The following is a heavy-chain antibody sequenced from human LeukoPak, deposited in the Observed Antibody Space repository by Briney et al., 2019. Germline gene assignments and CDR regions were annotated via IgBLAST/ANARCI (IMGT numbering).Heavy chain of an antibody. D-gene: IGHD2-15*01. CDR1: GFTFSNYG. CDR3: AKGVVAATNAAYYGMDV. Sequence: GGSLRLSCAASGFTFSNYGMHWVRQAPGKWLEWVAVISYDESDKYYADSVKGRFTISRDNSKNPLYLQMNSLRPEDTAVYYCAKGVVAATNAAYYGMDVWGQGTTVTVSS. V-gene: IGHV3-30*18. J-gene: IGHJ6*02. CDR2: ISYDESDK.